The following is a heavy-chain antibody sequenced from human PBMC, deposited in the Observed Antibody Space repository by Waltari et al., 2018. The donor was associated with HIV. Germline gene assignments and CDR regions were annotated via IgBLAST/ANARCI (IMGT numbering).Heavy chain of an antibody. Sequence: QVQLQESGPGLVKPSETLSLTCTVSGGSISSYYWSWIRPPPGKGLEWIGYIYYSGSTNYKPSLKSRVTISVDTSKNQCSLKLSSVTAADTAVYYCARGEDGSGWVEYFQHWGQGTLVTVSS. CDR1: GGSISSYY. V-gene: IGHV4-59*01. J-gene: IGHJ1*01. CDR2: IYYSGST. CDR3: ARGEDGSGWVEYFQH. D-gene: IGHD6-19*01.